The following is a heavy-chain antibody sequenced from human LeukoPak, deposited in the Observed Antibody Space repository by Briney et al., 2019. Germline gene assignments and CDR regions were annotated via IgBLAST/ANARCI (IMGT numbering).Heavy chain of an antibody. Sequence: KPGGSLRLSCAASGFTFSSYAMSWVRQAPGKGLEWVSSISSSSSYIYYADSVKGRFTISRDNAKNSLYLQMNSLRAEDTAVYYCARDNNSRGWPGKQQLVIWFDPWGQGTLVTVFS. CDR1: GFTFSSYA. V-gene: IGHV3-21*01. CDR2: ISSSSSYI. D-gene: IGHD6-13*01. J-gene: IGHJ5*02. CDR3: ARDNNSRGWPGKQQLVIWFDP.